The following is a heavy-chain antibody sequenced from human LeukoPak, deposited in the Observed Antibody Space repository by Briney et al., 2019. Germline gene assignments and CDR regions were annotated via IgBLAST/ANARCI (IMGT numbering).Heavy chain of an antibody. D-gene: IGHD4-11*01. CDR2: IYYSGRT. CDR1: GDSVSSGSYY. J-gene: IGHJ6*03. CDR3: ATLVDATTPLSYYFIGV. V-gene: IGHV4-61*01. Sequence: PSEALSLTCTVSGDSVSSGSYYWSWIRQPPGKGLEWVGYIYYSGRTNYSPSLKSRVTISVDTSKNQFSLKLSSVTAADTAVYYCATLVDATTPLSYYFIGVWGKGTTVTVSS.